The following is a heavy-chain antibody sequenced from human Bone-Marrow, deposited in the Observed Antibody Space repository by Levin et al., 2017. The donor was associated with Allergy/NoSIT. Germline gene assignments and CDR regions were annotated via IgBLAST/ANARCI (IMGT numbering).Heavy chain of an antibody. CDR1: GFTFSTYA. D-gene: IGHD3-10*01. J-gene: IGHJ5*02. V-gene: IGHV3-64D*06. CDR2: ISSNGGST. Sequence: TGGSLRLSCSASGFTFSTYAMHWVRQAPGKGLEYVSAISSNGGSTYYADSVKGRFTISRDNSKSTMYIQMRSLRDEDTAVYYCVKGRLHYFGSGSSWFDPWGQGTLVTVSS. CDR3: VKGRLHYFGSGSSWFDP.